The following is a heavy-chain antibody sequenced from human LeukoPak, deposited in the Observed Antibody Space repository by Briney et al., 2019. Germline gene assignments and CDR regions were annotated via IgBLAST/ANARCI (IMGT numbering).Heavy chain of an antibody. CDR2: IIPIFGTA. CDR3: AKGLTGDPVYFDY. Sequence: ASVKVSCKASGGTFSSYAISWVRQAPGQGLEWMGRIIPIFGTANYAQKFQGRVTITTDESTSTAYMELSSLRSEDTAVYYCAKGLTGDPVYFDYWGQGTLVTVSS. CDR1: GGTFSSYA. D-gene: IGHD7-27*01. V-gene: IGHV1-69*05. J-gene: IGHJ4*02.